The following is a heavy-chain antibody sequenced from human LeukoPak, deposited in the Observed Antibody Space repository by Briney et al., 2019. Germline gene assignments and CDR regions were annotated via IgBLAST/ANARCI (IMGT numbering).Heavy chain of an antibody. CDR3: ARHSSRWYDGGISWFDP. Sequence: GRSLRLSCAASGFTFSNYAMHWVRQAPDKGLEWVAIISYDGNTKYYVDSVKGRFTISKDNSKNTLYLQMNSLRAEDTAVYYCARHSSRWYDGGISWFDPWGQGTLVTVSS. CDR1: GFTFSNYA. CDR2: ISYDGNTK. J-gene: IGHJ5*02. D-gene: IGHD6-19*01. V-gene: IGHV3-30*04.